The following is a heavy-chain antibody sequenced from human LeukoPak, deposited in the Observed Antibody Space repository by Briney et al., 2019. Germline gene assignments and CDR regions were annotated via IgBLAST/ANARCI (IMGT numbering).Heavy chain of an antibody. CDR2: IYPGDSDT. V-gene: IGHV5-51*01. J-gene: IGHJ4*02. D-gene: IGHD3-10*01. CDR3: ARLPYYYGSGSYSMLDY. CDR1: GYSFTSYW. Sequence: GESLKISCKGSGYSFTSYWIGWVRQMPGKGLEWMGIIYPGDSDTRYSPSFQGQVTISADKSISTAYLQWSSLKASDTAMYYCARLPYYYGSGSYSMLDYWGQGTLVTVSS.